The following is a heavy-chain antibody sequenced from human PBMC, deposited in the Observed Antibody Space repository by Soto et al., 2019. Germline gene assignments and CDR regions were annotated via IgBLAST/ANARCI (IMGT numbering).Heavy chain of an antibody. J-gene: IGHJ4*02. CDR1: GFSLSTRXXX. CDR3: XXXXRGYAYYFDQ. V-gene: IGHV2-5*02. Sequence: QITLKESGPTLVKPTQTLTLTCSFSGFSLSTRXXXXXXXXQPPGKALEWLALIFWDDDKWYSPSLRSRLTXXXXXXXXXXXXXXXXXXXXXXXXXXXXXXXRGYAYYFDQWGQGTLVTVSS. CDR2: IFWDDDK. D-gene: IGHD5-12*01.